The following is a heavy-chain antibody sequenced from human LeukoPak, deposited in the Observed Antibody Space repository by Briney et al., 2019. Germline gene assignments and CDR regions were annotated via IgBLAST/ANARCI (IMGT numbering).Heavy chain of an antibody. CDR3: AKGLRFLEWLLEGDAFDI. V-gene: IGHV3-53*01. Sequence: GGSLRLSCAASGFTVSSNYMSWVRQAPGKGLEWVSVIYSGGSTYYADSVKGRFTISRDNSKNTLYLQMNSLRAGDTAVYYCAKGLRFLEWLLEGDAFDIWGQGTMVTVSS. D-gene: IGHD3-3*01. CDR1: GFTVSSNY. J-gene: IGHJ3*02. CDR2: IYSGGST.